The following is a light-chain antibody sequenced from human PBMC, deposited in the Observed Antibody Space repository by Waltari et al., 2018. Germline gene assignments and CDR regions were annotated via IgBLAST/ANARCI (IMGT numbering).Light chain of an antibody. CDR3: QQYYRTPLT. V-gene: IGKV4-1*01. J-gene: IGKJ4*01. CDR2: WAS. Sequence: DIVMTQSPDSLAVSLGERATINCKSSQSVLFSSNNRNYLAWYQQKPGQPPKLLIYWASTRESGVPDRFSGSGSGTDFTLTIRSLQAEDVAVYYCQQYYRTPLTFGGGTKVEI. CDR1: QSVLFSSNNRNY.